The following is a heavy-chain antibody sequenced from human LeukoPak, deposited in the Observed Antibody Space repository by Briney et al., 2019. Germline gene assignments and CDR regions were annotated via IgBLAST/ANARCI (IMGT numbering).Heavy chain of an antibody. CDR3: ARSDTVTTGYFDY. Sequence: SETLSLTCSVSGGPISSTGHYWGWIRQSPEKGLDWLGSIYSNGNTYYNPYVTIRVTMSVGTSKNEFALKLTSMTGAETAVYYCARSDTVTTGYFDYWGQGALVTVSS. CDR1: GGPISSTGHY. CDR2: IYSNGNT. J-gene: IGHJ4*02. V-gene: IGHV4-39*06. D-gene: IGHD4-17*01.